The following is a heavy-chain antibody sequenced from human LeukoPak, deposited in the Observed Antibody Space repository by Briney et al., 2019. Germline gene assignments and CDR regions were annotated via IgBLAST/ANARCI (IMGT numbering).Heavy chain of an antibody. D-gene: IGHD3-16*01. CDR2: ISWNSGSI. V-gene: IGHV3-9*01. CDR1: GFTFDDYA. Sequence: GGSLRLSCAASGFTFDDYAMHWVRQAPGKGLEWVSGISWNSGSIGYADSVKGRFTISRDNAKNSLYLQMNSLRAEDTALYYCAKDKEGAFDYWGQGTLVTVSS. CDR3: AKDKEGAFDY. J-gene: IGHJ4*02.